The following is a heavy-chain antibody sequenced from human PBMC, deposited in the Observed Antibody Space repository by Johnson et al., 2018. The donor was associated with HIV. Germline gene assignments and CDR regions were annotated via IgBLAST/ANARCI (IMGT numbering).Heavy chain of an antibody. Sequence: VQLVESGGGLIQPGGSLRLSCAASGLIVSSSYMTWVRQGPGNGLEWVSVIYSGGSTYYADSVKGRFTISRDNSKNTLYLQMNSLRPEDTAVYYCAKDGQRGRAMIVARLGAFDIWGQGTMVTVSS. CDR3: AKDGQRGRAMIVARLGAFDI. D-gene: IGHD3-22*01. V-gene: IGHV3-66*03. CDR1: GLIVSSSY. J-gene: IGHJ3*02. CDR2: IYSGGST.